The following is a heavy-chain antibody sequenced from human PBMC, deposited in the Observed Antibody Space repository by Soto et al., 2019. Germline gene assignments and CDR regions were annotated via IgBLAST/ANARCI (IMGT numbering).Heavy chain of an antibody. V-gene: IGHV4-4*07. CDR2: VFTTGTT. Sequence: SETLSLTCGVTGGPINNYYWSWVRQSAGKGLEWIGRVFTTGTTDYNPSLKGRVTISVDTSKNQFSLSLRSVTAADTAIYYCARDFNSIFDDFADMRWNFDPWGQGTLVTVSS. D-gene: IGHD3-3*02. CDR3: ARDFNSIFDDFADMRWNFDP. CDR1: GGPINNYY. J-gene: IGHJ5*02.